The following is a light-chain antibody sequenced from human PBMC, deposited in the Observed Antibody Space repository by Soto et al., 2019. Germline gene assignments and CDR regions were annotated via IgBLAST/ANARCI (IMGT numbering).Light chain of an antibody. V-gene: IGLV2-14*01. CDR2: DVS. CDR3: SSYPRSRTRV. Sequence: QSALTQPASVSGSPGQSITISCTGTSSDVGGYNYVSWYQQHPGKAPKLMIYDVSNRPSGVSNRFSGSKSDNTASLTISGLQAEDEADYYCSSYPRSRTRVFGGRTKLAVL. CDR1: SSDVGGYNY. J-gene: IGLJ3*02.